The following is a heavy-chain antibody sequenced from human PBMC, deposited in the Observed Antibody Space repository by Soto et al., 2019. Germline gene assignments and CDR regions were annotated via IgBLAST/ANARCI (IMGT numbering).Heavy chain of an antibody. J-gene: IGHJ4*02. D-gene: IGHD2-15*01. V-gene: IGHV3-30*18. CDR3: AKVPDCSGGSCSTNDY. Sequence: QVQLVESGGGVVQPGRSLRLSCAASGFTFSSYGMHWVRQAPGKGLEWVAVISYDGSNKYYADSVKGRFTISRDNSKNTLYLQMNSLRAEDTAAYYCAKVPDCSGGSCSTNDYWGQGTLVTVSS. CDR1: GFTFSSYG. CDR2: ISYDGSNK.